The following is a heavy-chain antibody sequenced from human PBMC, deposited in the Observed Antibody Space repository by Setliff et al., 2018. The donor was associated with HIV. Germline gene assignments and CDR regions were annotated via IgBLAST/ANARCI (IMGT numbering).Heavy chain of an antibody. CDR2: INAGNGNT. V-gene: IGHV1-3*01. CDR3: ARGYSIALGWFDP. J-gene: IGHJ5*02. D-gene: IGHD6-13*01. Sequence: ASVKVSCKASGYTFTSYAMHWVRQAPGQRLEWMGWINAGNGNTKYSPKFQGRVTINRDTSASTAYMELSRLRSEDTAVYYCARGYSIALGWFDPWGQGTLVTVSS. CDR1: GYTFTSYA.